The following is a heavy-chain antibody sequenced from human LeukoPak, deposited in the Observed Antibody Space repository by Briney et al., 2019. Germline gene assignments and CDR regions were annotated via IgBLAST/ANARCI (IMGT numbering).Heavy chain of an antibody. Sequence: ASVKVSCKASGYTFTSYGISWVRQAPGQGLEWMGRIIPILGIANYAQKFQGRVTITADKSTSTAYMELSSLRSEDTAVYYCARDLGYSSGWYGGMDVWGQGTTVTVSS. CDR3: ARDLGYSSGWYGGMDV. J-gene: IGHJ6*02. CDR2: IIPILGIA. V-gene: IGHV1-69*04. D-gene: IGHD6-19*01. CDR1: GYTFTSYG.